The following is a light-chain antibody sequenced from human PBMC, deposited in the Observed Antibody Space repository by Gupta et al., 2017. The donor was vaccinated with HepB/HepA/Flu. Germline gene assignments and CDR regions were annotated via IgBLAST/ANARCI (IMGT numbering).Light chain of an antibody. Sequence: EIVLTQSPGTLSLSPGERATLSCRASQSLSSNYLAWYQQKPGQAPRLLIYGASSRATGIPDRFSGSGSGTDFTLTISRLEPEDFAVYYCQQYVNSPRTFGPGTKVELK. CDR1: QSLSSNY. J-gene: IGKJ1*01. CDR2: GAS. CDR3: QQYVNSPRT. V-gene: IGKV3-20*01.